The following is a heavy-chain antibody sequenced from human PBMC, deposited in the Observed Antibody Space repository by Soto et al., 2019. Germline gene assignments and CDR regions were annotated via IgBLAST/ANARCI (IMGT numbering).Heavy chain of an antibody. CDR1: GGSISNYY. J-gene: IGHJ4*02. D-gene: IGHD2-21*02. V-gene: IGHV4-4*08. CDR2: IYSSGST. Sequence: QVQLQESGPGLVKPSETLSLTCTVSGGSISNYYWSWIRQPPGKGLEWIGYIYSSGSTNYNPSLNSRVTISVDTSTQFSLTLTSVTAADTALYYCARCPGRVTGAYGVDYWGPGTLVSVSS. CDR3: ARCPGRVTGAYGVDY.